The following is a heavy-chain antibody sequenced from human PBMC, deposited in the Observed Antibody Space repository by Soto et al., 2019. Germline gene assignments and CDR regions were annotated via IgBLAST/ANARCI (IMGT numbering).Heavy chain of an antibody. D-gene: IGHD1-26*01. Sequence: EVQLVESGGGLVQPGGSLRLSCAASGFTVSSNYMSWVRQAPGKGLEWVSVIYSGGSTYYADSVKGRFTISRDNSKNTLYLQMNSLRAEDTAVYYCARDGRGAGYYYYMDVWGNGTTVTVSS. CDR1: GFTVSSNY. J-gene: IGHJ6*03. CDR3: ARDGRGAGYYYYMDV. V-gene: IGHV3-66*01. CDR2: IYSGGST.